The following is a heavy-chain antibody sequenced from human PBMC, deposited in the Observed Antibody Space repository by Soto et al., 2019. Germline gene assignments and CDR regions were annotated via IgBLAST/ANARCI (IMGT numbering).Heavy chain of an antibody. V-gene: IGHV1-46*01. D-gene: IGHD5-12*01. Sequence: GASVKVSCKASGYTFTSYYMHWVRQAPGQGLEWMGIINPSGGSTSYAQKFQGRVTMTRDTSTSTVYMELSSLRSEDTAVYYCARDPAAFKDIAQVYGMDVWGQGTTVTVSS. CDR1: GYTFTSYY. CDR2: INPSGGST. J-gene: IGHJ6*02. CDR3: ARDPAAFKDIAQVYGMDV.